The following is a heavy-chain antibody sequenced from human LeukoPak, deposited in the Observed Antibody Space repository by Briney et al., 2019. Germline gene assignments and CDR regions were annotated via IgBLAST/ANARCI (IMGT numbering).Heavy chain of an antibody. Sequence: SETLSLTCTVSGGSISSYYWSWIRQPAGKGLEWIGRIYTSGSTDYNPSLKSRVTMSVDTSKNQFSLKLSSVTAADTAVYYCARRYCSSTSCYFDYWGQGTLVTVSS. V-gene: IGHV4-4*07. CDR3: ARRYCSSTSCYFDY. D-gene: IGHD2-2*01. CDR1: GGSISSYY. CDR2: IYTSGST. J-gene: IGHJ4*02.